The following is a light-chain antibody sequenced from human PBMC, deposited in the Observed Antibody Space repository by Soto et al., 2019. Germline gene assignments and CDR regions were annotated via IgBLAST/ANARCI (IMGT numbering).Light chain of an antibody. CDR1: GSDVGGYIY. Sequence: QSALTQPASVSGSPGQSITISCTGTGSDVGGYIYVSWYQQNPGKAPKLMIYEVSNRPSGVSNRFSGSKSGNTASLTISGLQAEDEADYYCSSYTSSSTRVFGVWTKLTVL. CDR2: EVS. CDR3: SSYTSSSTRV. J-gene: IGLJ2*01. V-gene: IGLV2-14*01.